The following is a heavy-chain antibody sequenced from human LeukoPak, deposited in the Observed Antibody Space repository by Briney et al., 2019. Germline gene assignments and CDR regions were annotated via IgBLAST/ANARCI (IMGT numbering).Heavy chain of an antibody. D-gene: IGHD3-16*01. CDR2: INHSGST. CDR1: GGSFSGYY. Sequence: PSETLSLTCAVYGGSFSGYYWSWIRQPPGKGLEWIGEINHSGSTNYNPSLKSRVTISVDTSKNQFSLKLSSVTAADTAVYYCARLPPPDGGFDYWGQGTLVTVSS. J-gene: IGHJ4*02. V-gene: IGHV4-34*01. CDR3: ARLPPPDGGFDY.